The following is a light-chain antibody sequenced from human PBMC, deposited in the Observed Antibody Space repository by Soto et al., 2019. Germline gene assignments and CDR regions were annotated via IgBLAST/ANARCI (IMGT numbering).Light chain of an antibody. CDR2: DDS. CDR3: QVWDTSPDQVI. Sequence: SYELPQAPSMSVAPGQTATITCGGNDIEGRVVHWYQQEPGQAPVLVVFDDSVRPSGIPERFSGASSGNTATLTITRVEAGDEADDYWQVWDTSPDQVILGGGTK. V-gene: IGLV3-21*02. CDR1: DIEGRV. J-gene: IGLJ2*01.